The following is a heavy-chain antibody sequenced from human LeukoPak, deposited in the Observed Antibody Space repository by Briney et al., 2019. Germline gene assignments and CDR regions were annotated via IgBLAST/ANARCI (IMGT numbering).Heavy chain of an antibody. J-gene: IGHJ6*02. CDR3: IRGVSGYYSYYAMDV. D-gene: IGHD1-26*01. CDR2: INGAGTTT. CDR1: GYSFSSYW. Sequence: GGSLRLSCGASGYSFSSYWMHWVRQVPGKGLVWVSRINGAGTTTTYADSVKGRFTISRDNAKNTPSLEMDSLRVEDTAVYYCIRGVSGYYSYYAMDVWGQGTTVIVSS. V-gene: IGHV3-74*01.